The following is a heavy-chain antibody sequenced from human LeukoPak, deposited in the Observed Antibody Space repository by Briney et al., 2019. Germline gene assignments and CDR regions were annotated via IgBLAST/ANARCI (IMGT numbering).Heavy chain of an antibody. Sequence: GGSLRLSCAASRFTFSSDAMSWVRQAPGNGLESVSSISAGGGGSYYADSVQGRFTISRDTSKNTLYLQMNSLRAEDTAVYYCAKGGRMVRGVIVTNYYFDYWGQGTLVTVS. CDR3: AKGGRMVRGVIVTNYYFDY. D-gene: IGHD3-10*01. CDR1: RFTFSSDA. V-gene: IGHV3-23*01. CDR2: ISAGGGGS. J-gene: IGHJ4*02.